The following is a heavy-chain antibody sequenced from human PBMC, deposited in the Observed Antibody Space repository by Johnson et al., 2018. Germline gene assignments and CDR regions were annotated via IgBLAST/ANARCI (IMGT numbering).Heavy chain of an antibody. V-gene: IGHV1-8*01. CDR2: MNPNSGNT. CDR3: ARGLGGSYYYYMDV. J-gene: IGHJ6*03. Sequence: QVQLVEAGAEVKKPGASVKVSCKASGYTFTSYDINWVRQATGQGLEWMGWMNPNSGNTGYAQKFQGRVTMTRNTSISTAYMELSSLGSEDTAVYYCARGLGGSYYYYMDVWCKGTTVTVSS. D-gene: IGHD1-26*01. CDR1: GYTFTSYD.